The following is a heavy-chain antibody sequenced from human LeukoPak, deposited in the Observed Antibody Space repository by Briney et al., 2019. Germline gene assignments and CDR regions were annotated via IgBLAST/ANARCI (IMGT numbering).Heavy chain of an antibody. D-gene: IGHD3-22*01. CDR1: DGSIISSSYY. J-gene: IGHJ6*03. CDR2: IYYSEST. Sequence: SETLSLTCTVSDGSIISSSYYWGWIRQPPGKGLEWIGSIYYSESTYYNPSLKSRVTISVDTSKNQFSLKLSSVTAADTAVYYCARVGDSTAYYYGSSYYYYMDVWGKGTTVTVSS. V-gene: IGHV4-39*01. CDR3: ARVGDSTAYYYGSSYYYYMDV.